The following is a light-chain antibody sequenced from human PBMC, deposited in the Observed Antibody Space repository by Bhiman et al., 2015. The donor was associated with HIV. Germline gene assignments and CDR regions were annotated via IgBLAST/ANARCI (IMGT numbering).Light chain of an antibody. J-gene: IGLJ2*01. V-gene: IGLV2-14*03. CDR3: SSYAGSNNPV. CDR2: DVS. CDR1: SRDVGGYDY. Sequence: QSALTQPASVSGSPGQSITISCTGTSRDVGGYDYVSWYQQHPGKAPQLIIYDVSLRPSGISNRFSGSKSGNTASLTISGLQAEDEADYYCSSYAGSNNPVFGGGTKLTVL.